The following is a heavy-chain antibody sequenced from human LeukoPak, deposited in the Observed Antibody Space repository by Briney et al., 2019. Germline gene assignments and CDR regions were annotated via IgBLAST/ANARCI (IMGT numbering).Heavy chain of an antibody. CDR2: IIPIFGTA. V-gene: IGHV1-69*01. Sequence: GSSVKVSCKASGGTFSNYAISWVRQAPGQGLEWMGAIIPIFGTANYAQKFQGRVTITADESTSTAYMELRSLRSDDTAVYYCARLAGRWDPYYFDYWGQGTLVTVSS. CDR1: GGTFSNYA. D-gene: IGHD1-26*01. CDR3: ARLAGRWDPYYFDY. J-gene: IGHJ4*02.